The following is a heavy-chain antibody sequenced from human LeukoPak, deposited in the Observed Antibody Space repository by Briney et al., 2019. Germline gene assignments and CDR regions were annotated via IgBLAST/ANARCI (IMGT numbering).Heavy chain of an antibody. J-gene: IGHJ3*02. Sequence: SETLSLTCTVSGGSISSSSYYWGWIRQPPGKGLEWIGSIYYSGSTYYNPSLKSRVTISVDTSKNTFSLKLSSVTAADTVGYYCATVYLDDYVCGSYRSNSNAFDIWGQGTMVTVSS. CDR3: ATVYLDDYVCGSYRSNSNAFDI. V-gene: IGHV4-39*07. CDR2: IYYSGST. D-gene: IGHD3-16*02. CDR1: GGSISSSSYY.